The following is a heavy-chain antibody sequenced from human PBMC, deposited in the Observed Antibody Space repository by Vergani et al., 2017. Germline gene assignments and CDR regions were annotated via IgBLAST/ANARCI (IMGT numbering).Heavy chain of an antibody. CDR3: ARAPFRITASEDYAFDV. J-gene: IGHJ3*01. CDR1: GYTLNTYD. D-gene: IGHD3-16*01. V-gene: IGHV1-8*01. Sequence: QVQLVQSGAEVKEPGGSVQVSCKASGYTLNTYDMNWVRQAGGQGLEWMGWMNPNSGNTGYAQKFQGRVTMTSITSIGTAYMELRGLTSDDTAVYYCARAPFRITASEDYAFDVWGQGTLVTVSS. CDR2: MNPNSGNT.